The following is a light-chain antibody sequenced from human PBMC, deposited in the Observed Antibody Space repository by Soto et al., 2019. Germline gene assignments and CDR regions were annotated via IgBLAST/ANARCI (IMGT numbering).Light chain of an antibody. J-gene: IGKJ5*01. Sequence: EIVMTQSPATLSVSPGERAALSCRASQSVSGNLAWYQQTPGQAPRLLIYGASTRATGIPARFSGSGFGTAFTLTISSLKSEDFAVYYCQQYNYRPPAFGQGTRLEIK. CDR2: GAS. CDR3: QQYNYRPPA. CDR1: QSVSGN. V-gene: IGKV3-15*01.